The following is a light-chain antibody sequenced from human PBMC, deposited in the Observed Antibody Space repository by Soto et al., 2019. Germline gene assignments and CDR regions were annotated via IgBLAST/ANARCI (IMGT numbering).Light chain of an antibody. CDR2: EVT. CDR1: SSDVGGYNF. J-gene: IGLJ3*02. V-gene: IGLV2-23*02. Sequence: QSALAQPPSVSGSPGQSIAISCTGTSSDVGGYNFVSWYQQRPGKAPKLMIFEVTKRPSGVSSRFSASKSGNTASLTISGVQAEDEADYYCCSYAGTTTWVFGGGTKLTVL. CDR3: CSYAGTTTWV.